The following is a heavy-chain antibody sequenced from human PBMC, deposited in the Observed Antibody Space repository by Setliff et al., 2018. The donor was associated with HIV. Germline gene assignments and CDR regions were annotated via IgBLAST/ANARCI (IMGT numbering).Heavy chain of an antibody. Sequence: KASETLSLTCTVSGDSISRSNCFWGWIRQAPGMGLEWIGNICYGRSTYYNPSLKSRLTISVDTSRNQVSLKLTSVTAADTAVYYCASCIFGDYARYFDLWGRGTLVTVSS. CDR1: GDSISRSNCF. D-gene: IGHD4-17*01. CDR3: ASCIFGDYARYFDL. J-gene: IGHJ2*01. V-gene: IGHV4-39*01. CDR2: ICYGRST.